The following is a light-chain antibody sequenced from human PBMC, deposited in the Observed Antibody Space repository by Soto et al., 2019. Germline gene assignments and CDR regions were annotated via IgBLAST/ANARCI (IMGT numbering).Light chain of an antibody. CDR2: DAS. CDR1: QSLSIT. J-gene: IGKJ5*01. Sequence: ELVMTQSPATLSVSPGERANLSCRASQSLSITLAWYQQKPGQAPRLLILDASTRATGIPARFSGSGSGTEFTLTISSLQSEDFAVYYCQQHNDWPTFGQGTRLEIK. CDR3: QQHNDWPT. V-gene: IGKV3-15*01.